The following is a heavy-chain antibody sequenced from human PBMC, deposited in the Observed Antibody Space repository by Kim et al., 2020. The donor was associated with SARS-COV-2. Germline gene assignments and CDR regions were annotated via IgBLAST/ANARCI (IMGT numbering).Heavy chain of an antibody. CDR2: IFNIGST. J-gene: IGHJ4*02. Sequence: SETLSLTCTVSGGSVSSYYRSWIRQPPGKGLEWVGYIFNIGSTKYNPSLQSRVTISIDTSKNQFSLKLTSMTAADTAVYYCARTTIFGIYYFDYWGQGTLVTVSS. CDR3: ARTTIFGIYYFDY. D-gene: IGHD3-3*01. V-gene: IGHV4-59*08. CDR1: GGSVSSYY.